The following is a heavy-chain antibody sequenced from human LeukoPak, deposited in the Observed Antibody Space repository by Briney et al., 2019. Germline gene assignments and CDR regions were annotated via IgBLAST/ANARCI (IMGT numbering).Heavy chain of an antibody. Sequence: ASVNVSCKASGYTFTNYYMHWVRQAPGQGLEWMGIIHSGGGSTTYAQKFQGRVTMTRDTSTSTVYMELNSLRSDDTAVYYCARDFHHEYYYGSGSYFPLFWGQGTLVTVSS. CDR2: IHSGGGST. J-gene: IGHJ4*02. V-gene: IGHV1-46*01. D-gene: IGHD3-10*01. CDR3: ARDFHHEYYYGSGSYFPLF. CDR1: GYTFTNYY.